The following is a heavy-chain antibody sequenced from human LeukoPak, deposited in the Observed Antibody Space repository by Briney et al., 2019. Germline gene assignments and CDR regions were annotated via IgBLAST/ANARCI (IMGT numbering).Heavy chain of an antibody. CDR2: TRNKANSYST. Sequence: SGGSLRLSCAASGFTFSDHYMDWVRQAPGKGLEWVGRTRNKANSYSTEYAASVKGRFIISRDDSKNSLYLQMNSLKTEDTAVYYCARGGSYVAFDIWGQGTMVTVSS. CDR1: GFTFSDHY. V-gene: IGHV3-72*01. J-gene: IGHJ3*02. CDR3: ARGGSYVAFDI. D-gene: IGHD1-26*01.